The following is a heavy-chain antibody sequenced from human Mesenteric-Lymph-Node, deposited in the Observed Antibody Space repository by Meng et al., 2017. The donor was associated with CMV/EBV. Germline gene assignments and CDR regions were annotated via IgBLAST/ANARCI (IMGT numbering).Heavy chain of an antibody. V-gene: IGHV4-59*12. CDR1: GGSISSYY. D-gene: IGHD3-10*01. J-gene: IGHJ4*02. CDR2: IYYSGNT. Sequence: GPLRLSCTVSGGSISSYYWSWIRQPPGKGLEWIGNIYYSGNTNYNPSLKSRVTISVDTSKNQLALKLSSVTAADTAVYYCARRSYFDYWGRGTLVTVSS. CDR3: ARRSYFDY.